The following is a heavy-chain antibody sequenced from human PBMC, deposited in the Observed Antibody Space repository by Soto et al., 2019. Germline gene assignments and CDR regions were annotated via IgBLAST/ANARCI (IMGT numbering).Heavy chain of an antibody. Sequence: GASVKVSCKASGYTFTGYYMHWVRQAPGQGLEWMGWINPNSGGTNYAQKFQGWVTMTRDTSISTAYMELSRLRSDDTAVYYCATGRVAATMTQFEYWGQGTLVTVSS. CDR3: ATGRVAATMTQFEY. D-gene: IGHD6-19*01. CDR1: GYTFTGYY. V-gene: IGHV1-2*04. CDR2: INPNSGGT. J-gene: IGHJ4*02.